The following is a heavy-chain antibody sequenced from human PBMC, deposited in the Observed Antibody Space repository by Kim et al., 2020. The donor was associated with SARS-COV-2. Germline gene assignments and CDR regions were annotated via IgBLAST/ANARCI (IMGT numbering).Heavy chain of an antibody. CDR3: ATGTYGSGRRGWFDP. D-gene: IGHD3-10*01. V-gene: IGHV4-59*09. Sequence: PSLKSRVTISVDTSKNQVSLKLSSVTAADTAVYYCATGTYGSGRRGWFDPWGQGTLVTVSS. J-gene: IGHJ5*02.